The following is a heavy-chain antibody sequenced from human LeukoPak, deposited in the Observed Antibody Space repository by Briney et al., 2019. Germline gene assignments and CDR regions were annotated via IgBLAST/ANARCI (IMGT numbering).Heavy chain of an antibody. CDR2: IFDRGTT. D-gene: IGHD4-17*01. CDR1: GTSIKSYY. Sequence: SETLSLTCNVSGTSIKSYYWSWIRQPPGKGLEWIGYIFDRGTTNYNPSLESRVTISADTSKNQFSLKVKSVTAADTAVYYCAAGYGDPRTDYWGQGTLVTVSS. CDR3: AAGYGDPRTDY. V-gene: IGHV4-59*01. J-gene: IGHJ4*02.